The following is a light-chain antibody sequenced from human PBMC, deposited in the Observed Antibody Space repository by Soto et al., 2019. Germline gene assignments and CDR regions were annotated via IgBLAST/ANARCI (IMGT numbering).Light chain of an antibody. Sequence: SYELTQPPSVSVAPGKTARITCGGNNIGSKSVHWYQQKPGQAPVLVIYYDSDRPSGIPERFSGSNSGNTAILTISRVEAGDEADYYCQVWDSSSDHPGGVFGTGTKLTVL. J-gene: IGLJ1*01. CDR1: NIGSKS. V-gene: IGLV3-21*04. CDR2: YDS. CDR3: QVWDSSSDHPGGV.